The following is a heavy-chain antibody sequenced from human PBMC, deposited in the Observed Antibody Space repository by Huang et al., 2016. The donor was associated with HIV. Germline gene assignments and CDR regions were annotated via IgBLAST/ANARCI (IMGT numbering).Heavy chain of an antibody. CDR3: ARALIGGAANPLDV. CDR1: GYSFTRYS. J-gene: IGHJ4*02. Sequence: QVQLVQSGSELKIPGTSVKVSCKASGYSFTRYSINGVRQAPGQGREWMGWSNTSSGKSMYAQGFTGRFDFSLDISDSMAYLQINNLKSEDTATYDCARALIGGAANPLDVWGQGTLVPVSP. CDR2: SNTSSGKS. D-gene: IGHD1-26*01. V-gene: IGHV7-4-1*04.